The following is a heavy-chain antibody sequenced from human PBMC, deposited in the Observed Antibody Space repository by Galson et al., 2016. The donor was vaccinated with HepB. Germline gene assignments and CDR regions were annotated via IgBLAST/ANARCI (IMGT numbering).Heavy chain of an antibody. J-gene: IGHJ6*02. CDR1: GASISNNNNY. D-gene: IGHD4-11*01. CDR3: ARHIYSDDLLHNYGMDV. V-gene: IGHV4-39*01. Sequence: SETLSLTCTVSGASISNNNNYWGWVRQPSGKGLEWIGIIYHSGDTYYSPSLKSRVTLSVDTSANRFSLSVKSVTAADTGVYFCARHIYSDDLLHNYGMDVWGPGTTVTVSS. CDR2: IYHSGDT.